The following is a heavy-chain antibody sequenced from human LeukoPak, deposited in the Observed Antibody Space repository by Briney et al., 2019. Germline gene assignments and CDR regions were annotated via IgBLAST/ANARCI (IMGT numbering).Heavy chain of an antibody. V-gene: IGHV3-23*01. Sequence: GGSLRLSCAASGFTFSSYAVSWVRQAPGKGLEWVSAISGSGGSTYYADSVKGRFTISRDNSKKTLYLQMNSLRAEDTAVYYCAKVDTAMVTYYYGMDVWGKGTTVTVSS. J-gene: IGHJ6*04. D-gene: IGHD5-18*01. CDR3: AKVDTAMVTYYYGMDV. CDR1: GFTFSSYA. CDR2: ISGSGGST.